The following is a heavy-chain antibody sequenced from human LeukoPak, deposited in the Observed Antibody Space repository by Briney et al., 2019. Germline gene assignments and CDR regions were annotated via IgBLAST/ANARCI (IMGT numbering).Heavy chain of an antibody. V-gene: IGHV1-69*13. D-gene: IGHD6-6*01. Sequence: SVKVSCKASGGTFSSYAISWVRQAPGQGLEWMGGIIPIFGTANYAQKFQGRVTITADESTSTAYMELSSLRSEDTAVYYCARTLTARYNWFDPWGQGTLVTVSS. CDR2: IIPIFGTA. CDR3: ARTLTARYNWFDP. CDR1: GGTFSSYA. J-gene: IGHJ5*02.